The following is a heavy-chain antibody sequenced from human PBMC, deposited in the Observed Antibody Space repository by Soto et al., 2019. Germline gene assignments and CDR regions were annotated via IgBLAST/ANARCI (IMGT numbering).Heavy chain of an antibody. V-gene: IGHV3-11*05. CDR1: GFTFSDYY. D-gene: IGHD3-22*01. J-gene: IGHJ3*02. CDR2: ISSSSSYT. CDR3: ARASEVYMIGHPDAFDI. Sequence: GGSLRLSCAASGFTFSDYYMSWISQAPGKGLEWVSYISSSSSYTNYADSVKGRFTISRDNAKNSLYLQMNSLRAADTAVYYCARASEVYMIGHPDAFDIWGQGTMVTVSS.